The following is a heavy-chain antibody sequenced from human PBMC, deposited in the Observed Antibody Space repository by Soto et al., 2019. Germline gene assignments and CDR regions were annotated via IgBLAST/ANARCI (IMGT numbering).Heavy chain of an antibody. J-gene: IGHJ4*02. D-gene: IGHD5-18*01. CDR2: ISGSGGST. Sequence: EVQLLESGGGLVQPGGSLRLSCAASGFTFSSYAMSWVRQAPGKGLEWVSAISGSGGSTYYADSVKGRFTISRDNSKNTLYLQMNSLRAEDTAVYYCSKDLGGYSYGYVDWGQGTLVTVSS. V-gene: IGHV3-23*01. CDR3: SKDLGGYSYGYVD. CDR1: GFTFSSYA.